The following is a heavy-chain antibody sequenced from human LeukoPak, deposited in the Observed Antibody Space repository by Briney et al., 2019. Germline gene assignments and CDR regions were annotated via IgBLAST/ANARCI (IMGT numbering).Heavy chain of an antibody. Sequence: GASVKVSCKASGYTFTGYYTHWVRQAPGQGLEWMGWINPNSGGTNYAQKFQGGVTMTRDTSITTAYMELSSLRSDDTAVYYCARDVGEYCSSTNCYASHYWGQGTLVTVSS. CDR3: ARDVGEYCSSTNCYASHY. J-gene: IGHJ4*02. D-gene: IGHD2-2*01. V-gene: IGHV1-2*02. CDR1: GYTFTGYY. CDR2: INPNSGGT.